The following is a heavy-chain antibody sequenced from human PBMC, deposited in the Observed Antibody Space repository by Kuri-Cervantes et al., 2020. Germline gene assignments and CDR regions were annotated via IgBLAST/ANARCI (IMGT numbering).Heavy chain of an antibody. Sequence: SETLSLTCTVSGASISSGDHYWSWIRQPPGKGLEWIGYIYFSGSTFYNPSLKSRVTILVHTSKNQLSLKLSSVTAADTAMYYCARDHGDYFDYWGQGTVVTVSS. CDR2: IYFSGST. CDR3: ARDHGDYFDY. D-gene: IGHD4-17*01. CDR1: GASISSGDHY. V-gene: IGHV4-30-4*01. J-gene: IGHJ4*02.